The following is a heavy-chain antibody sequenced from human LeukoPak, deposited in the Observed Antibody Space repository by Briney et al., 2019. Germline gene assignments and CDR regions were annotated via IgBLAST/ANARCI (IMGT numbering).Heavy chain of an antibody. CDR1: GDSISSYY. D-gene: IGHD2-21*01. Sequence: PSETLSLTCTVSGDSISSYYWSWIRQPPGKGLEWIGYIYYSGSTNYNPSLKSRVTISVDTSKNQFSLKLRPVPAADTAVYYCARGVVIAPQTFDYWGQGTLVTVSS. CDR3: ARGVVIAPQTFDY. J-gene: IGHJ4*02. V-gene: IGHV4-59*01. CDR2: IYYSGST.